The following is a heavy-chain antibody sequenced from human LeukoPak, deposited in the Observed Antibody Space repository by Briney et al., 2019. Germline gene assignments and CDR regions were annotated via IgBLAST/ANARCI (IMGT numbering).Heavy chain of an antibody. CDR3: AREGPDAFDI. J-gene: IGHJ3*02. V-gene: IGHV6-1*01. CDR2: TYYRSKWNN. CDR1: VDSVSTNSAA. Sequence: PSQTLSLTCAISVDSVSTNSAAWTWVSQSPSGVLGGLGRTYYRSKWNNDYAVSVKSRTSINPDTSKNQLPQQLNSVTPEATAVYYCAREGPDAFDIWGQGTMVTVSS.